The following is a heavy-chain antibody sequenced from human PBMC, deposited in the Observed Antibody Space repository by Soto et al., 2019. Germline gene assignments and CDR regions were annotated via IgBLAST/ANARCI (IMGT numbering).Heavy chain of an antibody. J-gene: IGHJ4*02. CDR1: GGTFSSYA. V-gene: IGHV1-69*04. Sequence: SVKVSCKASGGTFSSYAIHWVRQAPGQGLEWLGKIIPSYDRTNYAQKFQGRVTVTADTYTTTAYMELSSLRSDDTAVYYCARDPYNDYGGDTFDYWGQGTLVTVSP. CDR3: ARDPYNDYGGDTFDY. D-gene: IGHD4-17*01. CDR2: IIPSYDRT.